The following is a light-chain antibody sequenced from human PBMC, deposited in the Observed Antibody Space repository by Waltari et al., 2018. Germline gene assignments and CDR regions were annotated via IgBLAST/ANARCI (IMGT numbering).Light chain of an antibody. J-gene: IGKJ3*01. CDR1: QSLVYSDGNTY. V-gene: IGKV2-30*01. Sequence: DVVMTQSPLSLPVTLGQPASISCRSSQSLVYSDGNTYLNWFQQRPGQSPRRLIYKVSNRDSGVPDRVSGSGSGTDFTLKISRVEAEDVGVYYCMQGTHWHPFGPGTKVDIK. CDR3: MQGTHWHP. CDR2: KVS.